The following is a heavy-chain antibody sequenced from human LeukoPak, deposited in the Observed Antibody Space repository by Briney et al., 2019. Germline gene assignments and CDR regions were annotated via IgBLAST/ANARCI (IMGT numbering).Heavy chain of an antibody. CDR1: GFTVSSNY. CDR3: ARVPGVRGVIRGLDY. V-gene: IGHV3-66*01. CDR2: IYSGGST. D-gene: IGHD3-10*01. Sequence: GGSLRLSCAASGFTVSSNYMSWVRQAPGKGLEWVSVIYSGGSTYYADSVKGRFTISRDNSKNTLYLQMNSLRAEDTAVYYCARVPGVRGVIRGLDYWGQGTLVTVSS. J-gene: IGHJ4*02.